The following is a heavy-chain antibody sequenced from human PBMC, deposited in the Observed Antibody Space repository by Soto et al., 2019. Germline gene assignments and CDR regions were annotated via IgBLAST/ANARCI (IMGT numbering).Heavy chain of an antibody. CDR2: ISGGGTTI. J-gene: IGHJ4*02. CDR1: GFRFSDHY. CDR3: AGDPYYYGSAF. D-gene: IGHD3-10*01. Sequence: QVQLVESGGGLVEPGGSLRLSCAASGFRFSDHYMTWIRQAPGKGLEWVSKISGGGTTIYYADSVKGRFNVSRDNAKNSLYLQMNSLRAEDTAVYYCAGDPYYYGSAFWGQGTLVTVSS. V-gene: IGHV3-11*01.